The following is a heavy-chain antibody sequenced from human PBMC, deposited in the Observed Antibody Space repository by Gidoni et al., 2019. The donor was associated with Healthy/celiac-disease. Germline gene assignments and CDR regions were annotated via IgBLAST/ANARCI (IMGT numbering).Heavy chain of an antibody. J-gene: IGHJ6*02. CDR3: ATESSSTSGEGADGMDV. V-gene: IGHV4-4*02. CDR2: IYHSGST. D-gene: IGHD2-2*01. CDR1: GGSISSSNW. Sequence: QVQLQESGPGLVKPSGTLSLTCAVSGGSISSSNWWSWVRQPPGKGLEWIGEIYHSGSTNYNPSLKSRVTISVDKSKNQFSLKLSTVTAADTAVYYCATESSSTSGEGADGMDVWGQGTTVTVSS.